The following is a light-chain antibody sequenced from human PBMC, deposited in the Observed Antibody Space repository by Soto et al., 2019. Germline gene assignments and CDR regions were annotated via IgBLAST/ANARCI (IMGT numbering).Light chain of an antibody. CDR3: QQNFRSTLT. V-gene: IGKV1-39*01. Sequence: DIQMTQSPSSLSASVGDNVTMSCRASQNIRTYLNWYQQYPGKAPSLLIYAASSVQCGVPSRFSGIGSGTDFTHSINSLQPEDCATYFCQQNFRSTLTYGHGTKVENK. CDR1: QNIRTY. J-gene: IGKJ3*01. CDR2: AAS.